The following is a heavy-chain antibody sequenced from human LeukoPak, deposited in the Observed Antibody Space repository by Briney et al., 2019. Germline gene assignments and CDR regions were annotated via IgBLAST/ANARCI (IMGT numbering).Heavy chain of an antibody. J-gene: IGHJ1*01. CDR3: AKDDDWGRYKH. D-gene: IGHD3-16*01. Sequence: PGGSLRLSCAASGFTFSSYSMNWVRQAPGKGLEWVSGISPSGGITYYTDSVKGRFTISRDNSKNTQSLQMNSLRAEDTAVYYCAKDDDWGRYKHWGRGTLVTVSS. V-gene: IGHV3-23*01. CDR2: ISPSGGIT. CDR1: GFTFSSYS.